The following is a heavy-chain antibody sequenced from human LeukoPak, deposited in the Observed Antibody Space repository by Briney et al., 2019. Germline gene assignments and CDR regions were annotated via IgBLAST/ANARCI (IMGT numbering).Heavy chain of an antibody. CDR2: INWNGGST. D-gene: IGHD2-15*01. Sequence: PGGSLRPSCAASGFTFDDYDMSWVRQAPGKGPEWVSDINWNGGSTGYADSVKGRFTISRDNAKNSLYLQMNSLRAEDTALYYCAGGGGWYWGQGTLVTVSS. CDR3: AGGGGWY. J-gene: IGHJ4*02. CDR1: GFTFDDYD. V-gene: IGHV3-20*04.